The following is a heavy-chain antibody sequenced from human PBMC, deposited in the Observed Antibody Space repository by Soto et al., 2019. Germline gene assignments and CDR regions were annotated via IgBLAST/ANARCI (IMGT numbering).Heavy chain of an antibody. V-gene: IGHV1-8*01. Sequence: ASVKVSCKASGYTFTSYDINWVRQATGQGLEWMGWMNPNSGNTGYAQKFQGWVNMTRDTSISTAYMELSRLRSDDTAVYYCARELEYSSSYGYYYYMDVWGKGTTVTVSS. CDR3: ARELEYSSSYGYYYYMDV. CDR1: GYTFTSYD. D-gene: IGHD6-6*01. CDR2: MNPNSGNT. J-gene: IGHJ6*03.